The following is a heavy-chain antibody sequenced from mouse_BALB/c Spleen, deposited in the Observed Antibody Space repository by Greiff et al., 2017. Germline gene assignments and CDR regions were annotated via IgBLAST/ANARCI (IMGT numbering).Heavy chain of an antibody. Sequence: EVKVVESGGGLVQPGGSLRLSCATSGFTFTDYYMSWVRQPPGKALEWLGFIRNKANGYTTEYSASVKGRFTISRDNSQSILYLQMNTLRAEDSATYYCARGGGYWYFDVWGAGTTVTVSS. J-gene: IGHJ1*01. V-gene: IGHV7-3*02. CDR1: GFTFTDYY. CDR3: ARGGGYWYFDV. CDR2: IRNKANGYTT.